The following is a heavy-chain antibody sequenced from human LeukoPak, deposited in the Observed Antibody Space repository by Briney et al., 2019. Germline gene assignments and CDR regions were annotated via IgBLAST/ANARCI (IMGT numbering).Heavy chain of an antibody. CDR2: ISSSSSYI. CDR1: GFTFSSYS. J-gene: IGHJ4*02. CDR3: ARADSDFWSGYYPPGY. Sequence: GGSLRLSCAASGFTFSSYSMNWVRQAPGKGLEWVSSISSSSSYIYYADSVKGRFTISRDNAKNSLYLQMSSLRAEDTAVYYCARADSDFWSGYYPPGYWGQGTLVTVSS. V-gene: IGHV3-21*01. D-gene: IGHD3-3*01.